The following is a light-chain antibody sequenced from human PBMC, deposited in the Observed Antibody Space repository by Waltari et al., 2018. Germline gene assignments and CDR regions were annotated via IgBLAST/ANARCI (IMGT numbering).Light chain of an antibody. Sequence: QSALTQPASVSASPGQSIPISCTGTSRDVGSHDLLSRYQQFPGKAPKLIIYDGNKRPSRVSNRFSGFQSGNTATLTISGLQAEDEADYYCCSDEGDNTWVFGGGTKVTVL. J-gene: IGLJ3*02. CDR1: SRDVGSHDL. CDR3: CSDEGDNTWV. V-gene: IGLV2-23*01. CDR2: DGN.